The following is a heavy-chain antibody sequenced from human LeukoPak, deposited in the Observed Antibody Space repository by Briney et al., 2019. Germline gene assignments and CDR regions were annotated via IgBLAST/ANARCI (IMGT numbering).Heavy chain of an antibody. D-gene: IGHD7-27*01. CDR3: ARGANWGSPDY. CDR2: IYYSGTT. J-gene: IGHJ4*02. V-gene: IGHV4-59*01. Sequence: SETLSLTCTVSGGSISSDYWSWIRQSPGKGLEWIGYIYYSGTTSYNPSLKSRVTISLDTSKNQFSLKLSSVTAADAAVYYCARGANWGSPDYWGQGTLVTVSS. CDR1: GGSISSDY.